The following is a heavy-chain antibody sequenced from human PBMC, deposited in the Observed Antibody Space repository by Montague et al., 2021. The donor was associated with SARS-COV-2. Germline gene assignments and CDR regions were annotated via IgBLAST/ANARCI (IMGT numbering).Heavy chain of an antibody. J-gene: IGHJ4*02. CDR2: NNHSGST. V-gene: IGHV4-34*01. CDR3: ARGARQGYGFRRGSFDY. Sequence: SETLSLTCAVSGGSFSGYYWNWIRQLPGKGLEWIGENNHSGSTNYNPPLKSRVTMSVDTSKNQFSLKLCSVTAADTAVYYCARGARQGYGFRRGSFDYWGQGTLVTVSS. D-gene: IGHD3-10*01. CDR1: GGSFSGYY.